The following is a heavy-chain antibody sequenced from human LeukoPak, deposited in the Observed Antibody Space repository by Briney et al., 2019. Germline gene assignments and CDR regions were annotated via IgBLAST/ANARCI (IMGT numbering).Heavy chain of an antibody. CDR3: AITGYYDSSGSYYFDY. CDR2: INHSGST. V-gene: IGHV4-34*01. J-gene: IGHJ4*02. CDR1: GDSISRYY. Sequence: SETLSLTCTVSGDSISRYYWSWIRQPPGKGLEWIGEINHSGSTNYNPSLKSRVTISVDTSKNQFSLKLSSVTAADTAVYYCAITGYYDSSGSYYFDYWGQGTLVTVSS. D-gene: IGHD3-22*01.